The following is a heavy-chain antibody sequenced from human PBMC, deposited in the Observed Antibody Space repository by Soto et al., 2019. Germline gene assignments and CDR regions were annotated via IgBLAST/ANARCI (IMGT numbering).Heavy chain of an antibody. J-gene: IGHJ5*02. CDR3: ASEYCSTTSCFNDNWFDP. D-gene: IGHD2-2*01. CDR2: IIPLFRRS. Sequence: QVQLVQSGAEVKKPGSSVRVSCKASGGTFSSYAISWVRQAPGQGLEWMGGIIPLFRRSNYAQKFQGRVTITAAESTSTAYMELSSLSSEDTAVYYCASEYCSTTSCFNDNWFDPWGQGTLGTVSS. CDR1: GGTFSSYA. V-gene: IGHV1-69*01.